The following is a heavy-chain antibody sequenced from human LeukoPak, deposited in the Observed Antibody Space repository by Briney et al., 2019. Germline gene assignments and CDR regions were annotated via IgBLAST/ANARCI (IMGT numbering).Heavy chain of an antibody. CDR2: INSDGSST. V-gene: IGHV3-74*01. J-gene: IGHJ6*03. CDR3: ARARDDSSGYYYSDYYYMDV. CDR1: GFTFSSYW. D-gene: IGHD3-22*01. Sequence: PGGSLRLSCAASGFTFSSYWMHWVRQAPGKGLVWASRINSDGSSTSYADSVKGRFTISRDNAKNTLYLQMNSLRAEDTAVYYCARARDDSSGYYYSDYYYMDVWGKGTTVTVSS.